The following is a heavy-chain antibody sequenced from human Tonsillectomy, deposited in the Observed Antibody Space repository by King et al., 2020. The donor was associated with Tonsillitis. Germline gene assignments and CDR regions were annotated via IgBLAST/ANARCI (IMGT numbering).Heavy chain of an antibody. CDR3: AKSVTYSSGWYYYGMDV. Sequence: VQLVESGGGVVQPGRSLRLSCAASGFTFSIYGMHWVRQAPGKGLEWVAVISYDGSNKYYADSVKGRFTISRDNSKNTLYLQMNSLRAEDTAVYYCAKSVTYSSGWYYYGMDVWGQGTTVTVSS. V-gene: IGHV3-30*18. D-gene: IGHD6-19*01. CDR2: ISYDGSNK. CDR1: GFTFSIYG. J-gene: IGHJ6*02.